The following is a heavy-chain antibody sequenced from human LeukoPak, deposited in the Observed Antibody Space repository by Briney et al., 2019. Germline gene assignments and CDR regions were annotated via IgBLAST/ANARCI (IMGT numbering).Heavy chain of an antibody. CDR2: ISYDGSNK. D-gene: IGHD6-19*01. V-gene: IGHV3-30*18. Sequence: GGSLRLSCVASGFDVNDNFMIWVRQAPGKGLEWVAIISYDGSNKYYADSVKGRFTISRDNSKNTLYLQMNSLRAEDTAVYYCAKGPDILNGWYYFDYWGQGTLVTVSS. CDR3: AKGPDILNGWYYFDY. CDR1: GFDVNDNF. J-gene: IGHJ4*02.